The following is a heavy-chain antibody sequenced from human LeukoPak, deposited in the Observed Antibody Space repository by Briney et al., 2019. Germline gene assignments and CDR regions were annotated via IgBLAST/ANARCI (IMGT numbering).Heavy chain of an antibody. CDR1: GFTFRSYS. Sequence: RGSLRLSCAASGFTFRSYSMNWVRQAPGKGLEWVSAIDPSSTYIYYADSVKGRFTISRDNAENSLYLQMNSLRVEDTAVYYCARAPTVLVGYCSSSSCQADYWGQGTLVTVSS. J-gene: IGHJ4*02. CDR3: ARAPTVLVGYCSSSSCQADY. CDR2: IDPSSTYI. D-gene: IGHD2-2*01. V-gene: IGHV3-21*01.